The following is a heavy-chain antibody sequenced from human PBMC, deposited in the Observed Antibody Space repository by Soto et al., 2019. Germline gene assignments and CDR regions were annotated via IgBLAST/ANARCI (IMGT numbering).Heavy chain of an antibody. CDR1: GFSFSIHS. D-gene: IGHD2-2*01. CDR3: AKVSPQSTTQTPGH. J-gene: IGHJ1*01. CDR2: ISSSNTYI. V-gene: IGHV3-21*01. Sequence: PGGSLRLSCAASGFSFSIHSMTWVRQAPGKGLEWVSSISSSNTYIYYAESVKGRFTISRDNAKNSLYLQMNSLRAEDTAVYYCAKVSPQSTTQTPGHWGQGTLVTVSS.